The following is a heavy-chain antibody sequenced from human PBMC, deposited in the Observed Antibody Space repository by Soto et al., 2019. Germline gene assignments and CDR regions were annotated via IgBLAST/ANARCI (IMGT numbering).Heavy chain of an antibody. J-gene: IGHJ6*02. V-gene: IGHV3-74*01. CDR1: GFSLSTYW. Sequence: GTLRLSWAAAGFSLSTYWMHLVRQAPGKGLVWVSHINDAGSSTSYADSVKGRFTISRDNAKNTLYLQMNSLRAEDTAVYYCARGLNYGMDVWGQGTTVTGSS. CDR3: ARGLNYGMDV. CDR2: INDAGSST.